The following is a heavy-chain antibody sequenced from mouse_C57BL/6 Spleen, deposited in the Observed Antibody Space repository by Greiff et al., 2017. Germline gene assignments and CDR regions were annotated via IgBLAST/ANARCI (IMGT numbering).Heavy chain of an antibody. CDR1: GYAFSSSW. V-gene: IGHV1-82*01. CDR3: ANMVTT. CDR2: IYPGDGDT. Sequence: VQLQQSGPELVKPGASVEISCKASGYAFSSSWMNWVKQRPGKGLEWIGRIYPGDGDTKYNGKFKGKATLTADKSSSTAYMQLSSLTSEDSAVYFCANMVTTWGQGTTLTVSS. D-gene: IGHD2-2*01. J-gene: IGHJ2*01.